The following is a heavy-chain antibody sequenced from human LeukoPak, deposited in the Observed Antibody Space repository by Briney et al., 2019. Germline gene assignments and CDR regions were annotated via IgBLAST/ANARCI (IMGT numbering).Heavy chain of an antibody. D-gene: IGHD3-3*01. J-gene: IGHJ4*02. Sequence: GGSLRLSCTASGFTFGDYAMSWFRQAPGKGLEWVGFIRSKAYGGTTEYAASVKGRFTISRDDSKSIAYLQMNSLKTEDTAVYYCTRDGFWSGYYPPRDYWGQGTLVTVSS. V-gene: IGHV3-49*03. CDR3: TRDGFWSGYYPPRDY. CDR2: IRSKAYGGTT. CDR1: GFTFGDYA.